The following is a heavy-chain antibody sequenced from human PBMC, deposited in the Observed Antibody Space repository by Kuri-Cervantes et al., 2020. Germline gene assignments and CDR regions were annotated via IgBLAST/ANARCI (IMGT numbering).Heavy chain of an antibody. J-gene: IGHJ6*03. CDR3: ARERVDTAMFGSVLYYYYYMDV. D-gene: IGHD5-18*01. V-gene: IGHV4-61*08. CDR1: GASVTSGGYY. CDR2: IYYSGST. Sequence: SETLSLTCTVSGASVTSGGYYWSWIRQPPGKGLEWIGYIYYSGSTNYNPSLKNRVTISVDTSKNQFSLKLSSVTAADTAVYYCARERVDTAMFGSVLYYYYYMDVWGKGTTVTVSS.